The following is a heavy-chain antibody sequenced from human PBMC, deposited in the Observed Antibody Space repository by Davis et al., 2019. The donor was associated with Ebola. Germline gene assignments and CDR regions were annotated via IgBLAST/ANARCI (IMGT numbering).Heavy chain of an antibody. J-gene: IGHJ4*02. D-gene: IGHD3-16*01. CDR2: VSGSGRT. CDR3: AERGGSV. CDR1: GASVSGHY. Sequence: PSETLSLTCTVSGASVSGHYWNWFRQPPGKGLEWIGFVSGSGRTSYNPSLKSRVTISADTSKNHFSLNLSSVTAADTAMYFCAERGGSVWGQGTLVTVSS. V-gene: IGHV4-59*02.